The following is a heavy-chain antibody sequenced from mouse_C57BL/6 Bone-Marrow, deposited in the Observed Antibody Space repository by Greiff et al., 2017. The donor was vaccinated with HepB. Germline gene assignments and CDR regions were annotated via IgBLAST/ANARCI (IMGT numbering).Heavy chain of an antibody. D-gene: IGHD1-1*01. CDR3: ARQVTTVVAPLGFDV. Sequence: EVQLVESGGGLVQPGGSPKLSCAASGFTFSDYYMYWVRQTPEKRLEWVAYISNGGGSTYYPDTVKGRFTISRDNAKNTLYLQMSRLKSEDTAMYYCARQVTTVVAPLGFDVWGTGTTVTVSS. CDR2: ISNGGGST. J-gene: IGHJ1*03. CDR1: GFTFSDYY. V-gene: IGHV5-12*01.